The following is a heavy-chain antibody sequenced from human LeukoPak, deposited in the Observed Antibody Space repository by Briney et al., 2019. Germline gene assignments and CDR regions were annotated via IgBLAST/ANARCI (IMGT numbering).Heavy chain of an antibody. Sequence: GGSLRLSCAASGFTFSNYWMHWVRQAPGKGLVWVSRINSDGSSTSNADSVKGRFTMSRDNAKNTLYLQMNSLRADDTAVYYCARVSGTYFFDYWGQGTLGTVSS. D-gene: IGHD1-26*01. CDR1: GFTFSNYW. V-gene: IGHV3-74*01. CDR3: ARVSGTYFFDY. CDR2: INSDGSST. J-gene: IGHJ4*02.